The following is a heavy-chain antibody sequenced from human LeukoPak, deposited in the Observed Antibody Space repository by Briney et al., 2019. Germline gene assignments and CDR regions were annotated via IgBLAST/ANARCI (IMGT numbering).Heavy chain of an antibody. CDR3: ARDFAIPYVCVY. Sequence: GASLRVSCKASGYTFTGYYMHWVRQAPGQGLEWMGWINPNSGGTNYARKFQGRVTMTRDTSISTAYMELSRLRSDDTAVYYCARDFAIPYVCVYWGQGTLVTVSS. D-gene: IGHD2-21*01. CDR2: INPNSGGT. CDR1: GYTFTGYY. V-gene: IGHV1-2*02. J-gene: IGHJ4*02.